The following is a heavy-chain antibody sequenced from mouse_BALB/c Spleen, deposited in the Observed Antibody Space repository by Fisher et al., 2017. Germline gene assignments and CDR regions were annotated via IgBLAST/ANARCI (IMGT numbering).Heavy chain of an antibody. Sequence: KFKGKATFTVDTSSSTAYMQFNSLTSEDSAVYYCARERDETGAMDYWGQGTSVTVSS. CDR3: ARERDETGAMDY. J-gene: IGHJ4*01. D-gene: IGHD3-3*01. V-gene: IGHV1S34*01.